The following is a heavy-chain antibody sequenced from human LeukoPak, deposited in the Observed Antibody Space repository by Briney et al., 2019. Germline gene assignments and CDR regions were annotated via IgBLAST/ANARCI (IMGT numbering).Heavy chain of an antibody. V-gene: IGHV3-23*01. Sequence: GGSLRLSCAASGFPFGDFAMTWVRQVPGGGLQWVSTITRSGQNTYYADSVKGRFTISRDDYKGMLCLQMSSLRAEDTAIYYCVKDDYCSIPGCVIDALVVWGQGTVVTVSS. D-gene: IGHD4-11*01. CDR2: ITRSGQNT. J-gene: IGHJ3*01. CDR3: VKDDYCSIPGCVIDALVV. CDR1: GFPFGDFA.